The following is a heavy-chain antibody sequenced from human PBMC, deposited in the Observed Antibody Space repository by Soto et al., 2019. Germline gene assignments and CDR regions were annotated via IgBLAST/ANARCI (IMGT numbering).Heavy chain of an antibody. CDR1: GFSLTTSRFA. J-gene: IGHJ5*02. D-gene: IGHD3-10*01. CDR2: IYWDDDK. Sequence: QITLKESGPTLVKPTQTLTLTCTFSGFSLTTSRFAVSWIRQPPGKALEWLALIYWDDDKRYSPSMKSRLTIHKDTSKTQVVLTMTNMDPVDTATYSCAHSFFYTIWVSWGQGTLVTVSS. CDR3: AHSFFYTIWVS. V-gene: IGHV2-5*02.